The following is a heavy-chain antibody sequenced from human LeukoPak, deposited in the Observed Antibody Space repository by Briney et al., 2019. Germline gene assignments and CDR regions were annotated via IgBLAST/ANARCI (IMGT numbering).Heavy chain of an antibody. V-gene: IGHV3-7*04. CDR2: INRDGSDK. Sequence: GGSLRLSRATSGFTFSNYWMTWVRQAPGKGLEWVANINRDGSDKYYMASVQGRFTISRDNAKNSLSLQMNSPRAEDTAVYFCARAIEGAYDLWGQGTLVSVSS. CDR3: ARAIEGAYDL. CDR1: GFTFSNYW. J-gene: IGHJ4*02. D-gene: IGHD5-12*01.